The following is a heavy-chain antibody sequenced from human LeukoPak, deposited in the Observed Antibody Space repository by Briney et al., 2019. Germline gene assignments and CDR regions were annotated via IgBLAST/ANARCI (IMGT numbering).Heavy chain of an antibody. CDR3: ASECLLDAYSHAFVY. J-gene: IGHJ4*02. Sequence: SETVSLTCSVSGGSICNYYWTWIRQSPGKGLVWIGYIYYSERTNFNPSLSSRVTMSVDTAKNHFSLKLSSVTAADTAVYFCASECLLDAYSHAFVYWGQGALVTVSS. D-gene: IGHD5-24*01. V-gene: IGHV4-59*08. CDR2: IYYSERT. CDR1: GGSICNYY.